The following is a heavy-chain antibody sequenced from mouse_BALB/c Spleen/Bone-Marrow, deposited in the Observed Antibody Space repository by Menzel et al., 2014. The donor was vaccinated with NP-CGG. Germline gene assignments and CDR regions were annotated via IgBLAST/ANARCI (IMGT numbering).Heavy chain of an antibody. CDR1: GFNIKDTY. Sequence: VQLKESGAELVKPGASVRLSCTASGFNIKDTYIHWVKQRPEQGLEWIGRIDPANGNTKYDPKFQGKATITADTSSNTAYLQLSSQTSEDTAVYYCASYRLRTYFDYWGQGTTLTVSS. CDR2: IDPANGNT. D-gene: IGHD2-14*01. CDR3: ASYRLRTYFDY. J-gene: IGHJ2*01. V-gene: IGHV14-3*02.